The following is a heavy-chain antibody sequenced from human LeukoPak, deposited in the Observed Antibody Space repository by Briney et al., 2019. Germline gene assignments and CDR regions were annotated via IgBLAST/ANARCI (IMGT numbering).Heavy chain of an antibody. CDR2: ISSSGSTI. D-gene: IGHD6-6*01. CDR1: GFTFSSYE. V-gene: IGHV3-48*03. Sequence: GGSLRLSCAASGFTFSSYEMNWVRQAPGKGLEWVSYISSSGSTIYYADSVKGRSTISRDNAKNSLYLQMNSLRAEDTAVYYCARDQRYSSSSGGIDYWGQGTLVTVSS. CDR3: ARDQRYSSSSGGIDY. J-gene: IGHJ4*02.